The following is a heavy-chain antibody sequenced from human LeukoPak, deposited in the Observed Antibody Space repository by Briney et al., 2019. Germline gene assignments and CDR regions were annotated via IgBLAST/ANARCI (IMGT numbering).Heavy chain of an antibody. CDR1: GYSTSSGYY. V-gene: IGHV4-38-2*01. D-gene: IGHD1-26*01. CDR3: ARVPTWGDAFDI. J-gene: IGHJ3*02. CDR2: IYHSGST. Sequence: SETLSLTCAVSGYSTSSGYYWGWIRQPPGKGLEWIGSIYHSGSTYYNPSLKSRVTISVDTSKNQFSLKLSSVTAADTAVYYCARVPTWGDAFDIWGQGTMVTVSS.